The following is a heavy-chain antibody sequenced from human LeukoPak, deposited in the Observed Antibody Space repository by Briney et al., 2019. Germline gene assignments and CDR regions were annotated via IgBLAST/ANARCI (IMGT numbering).Heavy chain of an antibody. J-gene: IGHJ4*02. D-gene: IGHD2-21*02. V-gene: IGHV4-34*01. CDR3: ARGGFYCGGDCYVDY. CDR1: GGSFSPYY. CDR2: INHSGST. Sequence: PSETLSLTCAVYGGSFSPYYWSWIRQPPGKGVEWIGEINHSGSTNYNPSLKSRVPISVDTSKNQFSLRLSSVTAADTAVYYCARGGFYCGGDCYVDYWGQGTLVTVSS.